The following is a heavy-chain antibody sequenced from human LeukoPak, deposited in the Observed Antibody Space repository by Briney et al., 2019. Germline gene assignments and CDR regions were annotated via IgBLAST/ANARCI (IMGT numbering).Heavy chain of an antibody. CDR2: ISGGGGDI. CDR1: GFAFSDYY. J-gene: IGHJ4*02. Sequence: GGSLRLSCAASGFAFSDYYMSWIRQAPGKGLEWLSYISGGGGDINYADSVKGRFSISRDNAKNSLYLQVNSLRAEDTAVYYCVRDIRAVGVTLYFDHWGQGTLVTVSS. CDR3: VRDIRAVGVTLYFDH. V-gene: IGHV3-11*01. D-gene: IGHD1-26*01.